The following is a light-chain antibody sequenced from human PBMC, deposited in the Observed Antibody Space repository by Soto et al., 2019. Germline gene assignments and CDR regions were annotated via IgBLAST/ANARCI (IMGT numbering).Light chain of an antibody. CDR3: MQGTHWIT. CDR1: QSLVYSDGNTY. J-gene: IGKJ5*01. Sequence: DVVMTQSPLSLPVTLGQPASISCRSSQSLVYSDGNTYLNWFQQRPGQSPRRLIYNVSNRDSGVPDRFSGSGSGTDFTLQISRVEAEDVGVYYCMQGTHWITFGQGTRLEIK. CDR2: NVS. V-gene: IGKV2-30*01.